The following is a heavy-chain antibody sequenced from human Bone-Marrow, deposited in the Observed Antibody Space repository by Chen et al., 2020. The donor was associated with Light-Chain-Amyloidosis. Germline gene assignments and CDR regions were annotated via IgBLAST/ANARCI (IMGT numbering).Heavy chain of an antibody. Sequence: VTLVESGGGLVQTGGSLNLSCVGPRFTFSNYAMTWVRQAPGKGLEWVSVSRGGDGPTYYADSVRGRFTIYRDNSKNTLYLQMNSLSAEDTAVYYCAKDRCTSISCSDFDYWGQGTLVTVSS. V-gene: IGHV3-23*04. CDR3: AKDRCTSISCSDFDY. J-gene: IGHJ4*02. CDR1: RFTFSNYA. D-gene: IGHD2-2*01. CDR2: SRGGDGPT.